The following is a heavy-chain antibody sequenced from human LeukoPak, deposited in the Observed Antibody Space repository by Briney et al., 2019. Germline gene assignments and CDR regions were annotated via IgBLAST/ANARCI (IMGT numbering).Heavy chain of an antibody. J-gene: IGHJ4*02. D-gene: IGHD6-13*01. V-gene: IGHV4-59*01. CDR3: ARGRSWDNFDY. CDR2: IYYSGST. CDR1: GGSISSYY. Sequence: PSETLSLTCTVSGGSISSYYWSWIRQPPGEGLEWIGYIYYSGSTNYNPSLKSRVTISVDTSKNQFSLKLSSVTAADTAVHYCARGRSWDNFDYWGQGTLVTVSS.